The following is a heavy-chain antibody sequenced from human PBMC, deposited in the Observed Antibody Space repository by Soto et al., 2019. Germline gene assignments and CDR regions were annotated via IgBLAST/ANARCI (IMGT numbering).Heavy chain of an antibody. CDR3: ASPLGYCSSTSCYPLGWFAP. CDR2: VFYSVST. V-gene: IGHV4-39*01. CDR1: GGSIRSSSYY. D-gene: IGHD2-2*01. J-gene: IGHJ5*02. Sequence: PSETLSLTFTVSGGSIRSSSYYWGWIRQPPGKGLEWIGSVFYSVSTYYNPSLNSRATISVDTSNNQFSLKLTAVTATVTAVYSCASPLGYCSSTSCYPLGWFAPWGQGTLVTVSS.